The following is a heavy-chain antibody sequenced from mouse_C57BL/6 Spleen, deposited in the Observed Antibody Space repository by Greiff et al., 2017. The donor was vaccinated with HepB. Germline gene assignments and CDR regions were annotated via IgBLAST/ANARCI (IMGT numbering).Heavy chain of an antibody. CDR2: IYPRSGNT. J-gene: IGHJ3*01. D-gene: IGHD2-5*01. V-gene: IGHV1-81*01. CDR1: GYTFTSYG. Sequence: VQLQQSGAELARPGASLKLSCKASGYTFTSYGISWVKQRTGQGLEWIGEIYPRSGNTYYNEKFKGKATLTADKSSSTAYMELRSLTSEDSAVYFCARSHSNYGFAYWGQGTLVTVSA. CDR3: ARSHSNYGFAY.